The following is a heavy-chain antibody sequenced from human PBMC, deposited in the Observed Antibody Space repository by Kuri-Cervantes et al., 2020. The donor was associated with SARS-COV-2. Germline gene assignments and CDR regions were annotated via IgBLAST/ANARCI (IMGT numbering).Heavy chain of an antibody. D-gene: IGHD4-17*01. V-gene: IGHV4-61*01. J-gene: IGHJ6*02. Sequence: SETLSLTCTVSGSSVSSGSYYWSWIRQPPGKGLEWIGYIYYNGSTNYNPSLKSRVTISVDTSKNQFSLKLSSVTAADTAMYYCARHGYGDPLTYYYGMDVWGQGTTVTVSS. CDR3: ARHGYGDPLTYYYGMDV. CDR1: GSSVSSGSYY. CDR2: IYYNGST.